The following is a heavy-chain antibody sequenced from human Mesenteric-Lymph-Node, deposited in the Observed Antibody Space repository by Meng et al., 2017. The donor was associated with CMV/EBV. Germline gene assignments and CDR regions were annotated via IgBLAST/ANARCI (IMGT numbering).Heavy chain of an antibody. CDR2: INPSSGGT. CDR3: ARRAIYTAYELDY. D-gene: IGHD2-2*02. CDR1: GYTFSAYY. J-gene: IGHJ4*02. V-gene: IGHV1-2*06. Sequence: CQASGYTFSAYYMHWIRQAPGQGLEWMGRINPSSGGTNYAQKFQGRVTMTRDTSISTAYLDLNSLRSDDTAVYYCARRAIYTAYELDYWGQGTLVTVSS.